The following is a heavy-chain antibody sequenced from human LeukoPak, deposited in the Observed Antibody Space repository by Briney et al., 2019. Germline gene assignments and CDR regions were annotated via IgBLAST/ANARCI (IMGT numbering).Heavy chain of an antibody. J-gene: IGHJ4*02. CDR3: AHRNAVMVRFYYDY. Sequence: TASETLSLTCTVSGASVSSNRSYWAWLRQPPGKGLEWIGSLYYSGGTYPNPSLKSRSTMSVDTSKNKISLKLNSLTAADTAVYYCAHRNAVMVRFYYDYWGQGTLALVSS. CDR1: GASVSSNRSY. D-gene: IGHD5-18*01. CDR2: LYYSGGT. V-gene: IGHV4-39*07.